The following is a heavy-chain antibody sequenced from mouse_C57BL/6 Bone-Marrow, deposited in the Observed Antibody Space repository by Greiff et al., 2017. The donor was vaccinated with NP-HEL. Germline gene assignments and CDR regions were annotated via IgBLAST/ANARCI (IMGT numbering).Heavy chain of an antibody. V-gene: IGHV1-26*01. CDR2: INPNNGGT. D-gene: IGHD2-3*01. J-gene: IGHJ4*01. CDR3: ARGAYDGYYVGAMDY. CDR1: GYTFTDYY. Sequence: EVQLQQSGPELVKPGASVKISCKASGYTFTDYYMNWVKQSHGKSLEWIGDINPNNGGTSYNQKFKGKATLTVDKSSSTAYMELRSLTSEDSAVYYCARGAYDGYYVGAMDYWGQGTSVTVSS.